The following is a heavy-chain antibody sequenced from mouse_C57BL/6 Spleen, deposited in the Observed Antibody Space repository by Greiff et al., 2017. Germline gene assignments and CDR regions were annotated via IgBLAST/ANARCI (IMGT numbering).Heavy chain of an antibody. V-gene: IGHV5-15*01. Sequence: EVKLMESGGGLVQPGGSLKLSCAASGFTFSDYGMAWVRQAPRKGPEWVAFISNLAYSIYYADTVTGRFTISRENAKNTLYLEMSSLRSEDTAMYYCARGTEGAMDCWGQGTSVTVSS. CDR1: GFTFSDYG. CDR2: ISNLAYSI. CDR3: ARGTEGAMDC. J-gene: IGHJ4*01.